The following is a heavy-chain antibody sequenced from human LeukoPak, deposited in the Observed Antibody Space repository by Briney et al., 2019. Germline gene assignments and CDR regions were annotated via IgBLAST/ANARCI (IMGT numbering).Heavy chain of an antibody. V-gene: IGHV3-30-3*01. CDR1: GFTFTSYA. CDR2: ISYDGSNK. CDR3: ASRGYSYAFDI. J-gene: IGHJ3*02. Sequence: GGSLRLSCAASGFTFTSYAMHWVRQAPGKGLEWVAVISYDGSNKYYADSVKGRFTISRDNSKNTLYLQMNSLRAEDTAVYYCASRGYSYAFDIWGQGTMVTVSS. D-gene: IGHD2-15*01.